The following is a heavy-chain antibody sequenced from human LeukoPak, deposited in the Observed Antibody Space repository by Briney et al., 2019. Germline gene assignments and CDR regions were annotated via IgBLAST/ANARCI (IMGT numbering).Heavy chain of an antibody. CDR2: INTDGSAT. D-gene: IGHD2/OR15-2a*01. CDR3: ARESAIVRVPFDN. V-gene: IGHV3-74*01. CDR1: GFTFNKYW. Sequence: GGSLRLSCRVSGFTFNKYWMHWVRQAPGKGLVWVSRINTDGSATNYADFVKGQITISRDNARNTLYLQMNGLRVEDTARYYCARESAIVRVPFDNWSQGTLVTVSS. J-gene: IGHJ4*02.